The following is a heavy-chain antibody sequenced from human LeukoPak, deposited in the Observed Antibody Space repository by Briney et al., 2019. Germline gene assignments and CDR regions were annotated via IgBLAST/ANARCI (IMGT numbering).Heavy chain of an antibody. V-gene: IGHV3-64*01. CDR1: GFTFSSYA. CDR2: ISSNGGST. D-gene: IGHD6-6*01. Sequence: GGSLRLSCAASGFTFSSYAMHWVRQAPGKGLEYVSAISSNGGSTYYANSVKGRFTISRDNSKNTLYLQMGSLRAEDMAVYYCVRGPRYSSSSYYFDYWGQGTLVTVSS. J-gene: IGHJ4*02. CDR3: VRGPRYSSSSYYFDY.